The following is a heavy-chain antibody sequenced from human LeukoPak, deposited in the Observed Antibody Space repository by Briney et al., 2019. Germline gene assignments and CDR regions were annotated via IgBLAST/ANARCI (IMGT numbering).Heavy chain of an antibody. CDR1: GFTFSSYA. D-gene: IGHD1-26*01. J-gene: IGHJ4*02. Sequence: GASLRLSCAASGFTFSSYAMSWVRQAPGKGLEWVSAISGSGGSTYYADSAKGRFTISRDNSKNALYLQMNSLRAEDTAVYYCAKDGGSSPYYFDYWGQGTLVTVSS. CDR3: AKDGGSSPYYFDY. V-gene: IGHV3-23*01. CDR2: ISGSGGST.